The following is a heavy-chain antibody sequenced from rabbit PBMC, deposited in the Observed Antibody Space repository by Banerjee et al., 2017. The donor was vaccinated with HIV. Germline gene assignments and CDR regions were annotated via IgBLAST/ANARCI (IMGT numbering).Heavy chain of an antibody. V-gene: IGHV1S45*01. CDR1: GFSFSDRDV. J-gene: IGHJ4*01. CDR3: VREAGYGGYGDGNL. D-gene: IGHD6-1*01. Sequence: QEQLVESGGGLVKPEGSLTLTCKASGFSFSDRDVMCWVRQAPGKGLEWIACINAATGKPVYATWAKGRFTISRTSSTTVTLQMTSLTAADTATYFCVREAGYGGYGDGNLWGPGTLVTVS. CDR2: INAATGKP.